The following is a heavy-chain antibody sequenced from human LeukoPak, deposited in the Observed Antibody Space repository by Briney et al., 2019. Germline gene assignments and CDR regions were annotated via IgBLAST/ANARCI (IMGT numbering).Heavy chain of an antibody. J-gene: IGHJ4*02. CDR2: IYSGGST. CDR3: ARSLPLRGRYSFDY. CDR1: GFTFSTYW. V-gene: IGHV3-66*01. Sequence: PGGSLRLSCAASGFTFSTYWMSWVRQAPGKGLEWVSGIYSGGSTYYADSVKGRFTISRDNSKNTLFLQMNSLRAEDTAVYFCARSLPLRGRYSFDYWSQGTLVTVSS. D-gene: IGHD3-16*01.